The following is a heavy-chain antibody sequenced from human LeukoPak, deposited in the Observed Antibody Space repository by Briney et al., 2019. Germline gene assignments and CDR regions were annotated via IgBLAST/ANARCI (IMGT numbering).Heavy chain of an antibody. CDR3: AKQSGYSEYFQH. V-gene: IGHV3-23*01. Sequence: GGSLRLSCAASGFTFSSYAMSWVRQAPGKGLEWVSAISGSGGSTYYADSVKGRFTISRDNSKNTLYLQMNSLRAGDTAVYYCAKQSGYSEYFQHWGQGTLVTVSS. CDR2: ISGSGGST. J-gene: IGHJ1*01. CDR1: GFTFSSYA. D-gene: IGHD3-22*01.